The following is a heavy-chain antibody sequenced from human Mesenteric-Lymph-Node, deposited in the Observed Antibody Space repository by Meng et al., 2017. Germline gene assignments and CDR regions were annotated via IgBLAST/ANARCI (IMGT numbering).Heavy chain of an antibody. J-gene: IGHJ4*02. Sequence: ASVKVSCKASGYTFTSYGISWVRQAPGQGLEWMGWISAYNGNTNYAQKLQGRVTMTTDTSTSTAYMELRSLRSDDTAVYYCATGVVYSGYETEWSVDYWGQGTLVTVSS. CDR2: ISAYNGNT. V-gene: IGHV1-18*01. CDR3: ATGVVYSGYETEWSVDY. D-gene: IGHD5-12*01. CDR1: GYTFTSYG.